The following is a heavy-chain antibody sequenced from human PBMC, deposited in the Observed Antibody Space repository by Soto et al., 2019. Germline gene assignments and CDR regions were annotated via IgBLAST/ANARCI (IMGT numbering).Heavy chain of an antibody. D-gene: IGHD3-22*01. Sequence: PSETLSLTCTVSGGAILDSTYYWSWIRQPPGKGLEWIGEINHSGSTNYNPSLKSRVTISVDTSKNQFSLKLSSVTAADTAVYYCAREARDSSGYNDYWGQGTLVTVSS. V-gene: IGHV4-39*07. CDR3: AREARDSSGYNDY. CDR1: GGAILDSTYY. CDR2: INHSGST. J-gene: IGHJ4*02.